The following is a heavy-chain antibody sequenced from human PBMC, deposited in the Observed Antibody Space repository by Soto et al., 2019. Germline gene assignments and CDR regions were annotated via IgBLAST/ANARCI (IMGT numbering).Heavy chain of an antibody. J-gene: IGHJ5*02. CDR2: INPNSGAT. D-gene: IGHD3-3*01. V-gene: IGHV1-2*02. CDR1: GYTFTGYF. Sequence: QVQLVQSGAEVKKPGASVKVSCRASGYTFTGYFMHWVRQAPGQGLEWMGWINPNSGATKYAQKLQGRVTLSRDTSIRTAYMELSGLRSDDTADYYCARGGGTILAPLPWGQGTLVTVSS. CDR3: ARGGGTILAPLP.